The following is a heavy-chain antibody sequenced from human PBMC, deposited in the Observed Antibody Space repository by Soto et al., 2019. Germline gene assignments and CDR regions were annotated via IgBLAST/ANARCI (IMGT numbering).Heavy chain of an antibody. CDR3: ARDFLGTTGAFDI. J-gene: IGHJ3*02. V-gene: IGHV1-2*04. Sequence: ASVKVSCKASGYTFTGYYMHWVRQAPGQGLEWMGWINPNSGGTNYAQKFQGWVTMPRDTSISTAYMELSRLRSDDTAVYYCARDFLGTTGAFDIWGQGTMVTVSS. CDR2: INPNSGGT. D-gene: IGHD1-1*01. CDR1: GYTFTGYY.